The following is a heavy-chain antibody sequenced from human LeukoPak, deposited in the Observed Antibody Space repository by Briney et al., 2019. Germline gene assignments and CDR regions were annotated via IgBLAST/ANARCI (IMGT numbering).Heavy chain of an antibody. CDR2: VYYTGST. Sequence: SSETLPLTCPVSGGSISNYYYWTWIRQPPGKGLEWIGYVYYTGSTNFNPSLKSRVTMSLDTSRNQFSLKLTSLTAADTAVYYCARGAMATTPFFDYWGQGTLVTVSS. CDR3: ARGAMATTPFFDY. V-gene: IGHV4-59*01. J-gene: IGHJ4*02. D-gene: IGHD5-24*01. CDR1: GGSISNYY.